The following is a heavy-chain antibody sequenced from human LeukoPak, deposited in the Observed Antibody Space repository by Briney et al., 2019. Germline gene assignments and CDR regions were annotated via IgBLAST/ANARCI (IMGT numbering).Heavy chain of an antibody. CDR3: ARDEYDILTGSGSSYYFDY. J-gene: IGHJ4*02. Sequence: ASVKVSCKASGYTFTNYGITWVRQAPGQGLEWMGRISGYNGNTNYAQNLQGRVTMTSDTSTSTIYMELRSLRSDDTAVYYCARDEYDILTGSGSSYYFDYWGQGTLVSVSS. D-gene: IGHD3-9*01. CDR1: GYTFTNYG. CDR2: ISGYNGNT. V-gene: IGHV1-18*01.